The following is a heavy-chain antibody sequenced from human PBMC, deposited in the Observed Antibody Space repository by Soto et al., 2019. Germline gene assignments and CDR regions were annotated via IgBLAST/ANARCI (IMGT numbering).Heavy chain of an antibody. CDR1: GFSVSGNY. D-gene: IGHD2-2*02. J-gene: IGHJ6*02. Sequence: GGSLRLSCAASGFSVSGNYMSWVRQAPGKGLEWVSVIYSDGSTYYADSVKGRFTISRDNSKNTLYLQMNSLRAEDTAVYYCARDCSTTTFYTPHYGMDVWGQGTTVTVSS. V-gene: IGHV3-53*01. CDR3: ARDCSTTTFYTPHYGMDV. CDR2: IYSDGST.